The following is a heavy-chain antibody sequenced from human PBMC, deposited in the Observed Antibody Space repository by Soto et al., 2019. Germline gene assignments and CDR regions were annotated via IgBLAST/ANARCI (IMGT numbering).Heavy chain of an antibody. CDR2: ISGYNANT. D-gene: IGHD3-16*01. CDR3: ARMGDVPYYYYGLDV. J-gene: IGHJ6*02. CDR1: GYSFTRYG. V-gene: IGHV1-18*01. Sequence: QVQLVQSGAEVKKPGASVKVSCKASGYSFTRYGISWVRQAPGQGLEWMGWISGYNANTNYPENLQGRVTMTPDTSTSTDYMEVRNLISDDTAVYYCARMGDVPYYYYGLDVWGQGTTVTVSS.